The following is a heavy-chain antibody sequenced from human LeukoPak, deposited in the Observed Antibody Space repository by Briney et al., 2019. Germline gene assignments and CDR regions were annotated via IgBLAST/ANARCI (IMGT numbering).Heavy chain of an antibody. CDR2: IIPILDIA. CDR1: GGTFSSYG. CDR3: ARARLSSSTSCYAY. Sequence: GASVKVSCKASGGTFSSYGISWVRQAPGQGLEWMGRIIPILDIANYAQKFQGRVTFTADKSTSTAYMELSSLRSEDTAVYYCARARLSSSTSCYAYWGQGTLVTVSS. D-gene: IGHD2-2*01. V-gene: IGHV1-69*04. J-gene: IGHJ4*02.